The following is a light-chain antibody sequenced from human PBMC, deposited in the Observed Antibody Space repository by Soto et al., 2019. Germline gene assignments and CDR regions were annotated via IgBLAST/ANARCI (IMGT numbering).Light chain of an antibody. CDR2: SAS. CDR3: QQTNSFPRT. V-gene: IGKV1-12*01. J-gene: IGKJ1*01. CDR1: EDISSW. Sequence: DIQMTQSPSSVSASVGDRVTITCRASEDISSWLAWYQQKPGKAPQLLIYSASTLQSGVSSRFSGGVSGTDFTLTISSLQPEDFATYYCQQTNSFPRTFGQGTKVDIK.